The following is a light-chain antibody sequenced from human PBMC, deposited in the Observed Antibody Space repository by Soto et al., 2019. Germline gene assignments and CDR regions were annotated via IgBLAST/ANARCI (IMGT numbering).Light chain of an antibody. J-gene: IGKJ4*01. V-gene: IGKV3-11*01. CDR2: DAS. CDR1: QSVSSY. CDR3: QHRSNWLT. Sequence: ELVLTQSPATLSLSPGERATLSCRASQSVSSYLAWYQQKPGQAPRLLIYDASNSATGIPARFSGSGSGTDFTLTISSLEPEDFAVYDCQHRSNWLTFGGGTKVEIK.